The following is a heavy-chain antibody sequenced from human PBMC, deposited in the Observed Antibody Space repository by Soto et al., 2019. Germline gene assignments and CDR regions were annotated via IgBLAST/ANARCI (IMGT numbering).Heavy chain of an antibody. Sequence: SETLSLTCTVSADSFSKYYWTWIRQPPGGGLEWIGYIYFNGNTNYNPSLKGRVTISRDTSKKQFSLNLSSVTAADTAVYYCAGFTLGGVFWAHGGQEPLVTVPS. D-gene: IGHD3-16*01. J-gene: IGHJ4*02. CDR1: ADSFSKYY. V-gene: IGHV4-59*03. CDR2: IYFNGNT. CDR3: AGFTLGGVFWAH.